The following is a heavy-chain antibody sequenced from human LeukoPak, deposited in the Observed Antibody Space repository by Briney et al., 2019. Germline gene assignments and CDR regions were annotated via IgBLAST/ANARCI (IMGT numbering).Heavy chain of an antibody. D-gene: IGHD3-10*01. Sequence: PSETLSLTCSVSGGSISTYYWSWMRQPPGKGLEWIGHIFYSGNTNYSPSLKSRVTISVDTSKNQFSLKLNSVTAADTAVYYCARGLMHYYGSGRQGDYWGQGTLVTVSS. CDR1: GGSISTYY. J-gene: IGHJ4*02. V-gene: IGHV4-59*12. CDR3: ARGLMHYYGSGRQGDY. CDR2: IFYSGNT.